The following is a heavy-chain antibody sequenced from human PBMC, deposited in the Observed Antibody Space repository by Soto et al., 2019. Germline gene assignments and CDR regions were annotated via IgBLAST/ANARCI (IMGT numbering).Heavy chain of an antibody. CDR2: ININSGNT. CDR3: SKGYAMDV. CDR1: GSNFPTFD. V-gene: IGHV1-8*01. Sequence: QVQLVQSGAEVKKPGASVKVSCKASGSNFPTFDINWVRQATGQGLEWMGWININSGNTAYAQKYQGRFTMTRNTSISTVYMELRSLRSDDTAVYYCSKGYAMDVWGQGTTVIVSS. J-gene: IGHJ6*02.